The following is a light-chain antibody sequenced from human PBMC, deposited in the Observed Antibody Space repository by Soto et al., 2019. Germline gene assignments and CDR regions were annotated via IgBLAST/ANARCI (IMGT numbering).Light chain of an antibody. V-gene: IGKV3-15*01. CDR3: QQYTHWPRT. Sequence: EIVMTQSPDTLSVSPGERATLSCRVSQSVGSYLAWYQQKPGQAPRLLIYGASTRATGIPDRFSGSGSGTEFTLTISSLQSEDFAVYYCQQYTHWPRTFGQGTKVDIK. J-gene: IGKJ1*01. CDR2: GAS. CDR1: QSVGSY.